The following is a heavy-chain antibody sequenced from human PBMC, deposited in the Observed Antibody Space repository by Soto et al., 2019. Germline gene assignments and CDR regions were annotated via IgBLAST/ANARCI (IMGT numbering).Heavy chain of an antibody. D-gene: IGHD2-21*02. CDR1: GFTLSSYS. J-gene: IGHJ4*02. CDR2: ISSSSSTI. V-gene: IGHV3-48*01. Sequence: EVQLVESGGGLVQPGGSLRLSCAASGFTLSSYSMNWVRQAPGKGLEWVSYISSSSSTIYYADSVKGRFTISRDNAKNSLYLQMNSLRAEDTAVYYCARGDDGDCVDYWGQGTLVIVSS. CDR3: ARGDDGDCVDY.